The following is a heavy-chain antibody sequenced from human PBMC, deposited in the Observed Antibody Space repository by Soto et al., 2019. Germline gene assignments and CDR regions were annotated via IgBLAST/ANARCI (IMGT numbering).Heavy chain of an antibody. CDR1: GFTFSSYG. Sequence: QVPLVESGGGVVQPGRSLRLSCAASGFTFSSYGMHWVRQAPGKGLEWVAIISYDGNYKYYADSVKGRFTISRDNSKNTLYLQMNGLSAEDTAVYYCGKVSTYYYDSTFDYWGQGTLVTVSS. J-gene: IGHJ4*02. CDR2: ISYDGNYK. CDR3: GKVSTYYYDSTFDY. D-gene: IGHD3-22*01. V-gene: IGHV3-30*18.